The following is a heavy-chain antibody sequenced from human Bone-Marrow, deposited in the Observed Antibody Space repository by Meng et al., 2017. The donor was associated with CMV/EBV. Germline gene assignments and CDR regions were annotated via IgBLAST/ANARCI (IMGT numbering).Heavy chain of an antibody. CDR1: GFTFSSYA. Sequence: GGSLRLSCAASGFTFSSYAMHWVRQAPGKGLEWVAVISYDGSNKYYADSVKGRFTISRDNSKNTLYLQMNSLRAEDTAVYYCARGAYLPPGYYYGMDVWGQGTTVTVSS. CDR2: ISYDGSNK. J-gene: IGHJ6*02. CDR3: ARGAYLPPGYYYGMDV. V-gene: IGHV3-30*04. D-gene: IGHD5/OR15-5a*01.